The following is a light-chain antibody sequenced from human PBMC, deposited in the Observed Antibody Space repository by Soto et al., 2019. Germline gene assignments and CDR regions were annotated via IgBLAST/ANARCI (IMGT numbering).Light chain of an antibody. CDR3: SSYTGSNYV. CDR2: EVS. V-gene: IGLV2-14*01. CDR1: SSDVGGYNY. J-gene: IGLJ1*01. Sequence: QSALPHPASVSWSPGHSITISCTGTSSDVGGYNYVSWYQQYPGKVPKVMIYEVSNRPSGVSNRFSGSKSGNTASLTISGVQAEEEADYYCSSYTGSNYVFGTGTKVTAL.